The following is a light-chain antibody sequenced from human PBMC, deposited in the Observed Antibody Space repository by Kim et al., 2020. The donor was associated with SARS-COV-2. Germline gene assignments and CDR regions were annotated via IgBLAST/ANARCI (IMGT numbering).Light chain of an antibody. CDR2: DVS. J-gene: IGLJ1*01. Sequence: QSALTQPASVSGSPGQSITISCTGTSSDVGGYNYVSWYQHHPGKAPKLMIYDVSKRPSGISNRFSGSKSGNTASLTISGLQAEDEADYYCSSYASSNTFVFGTGTRSPS. CDR3: SSYASSNTFV. V-gene: IGLV2-14*03. CDR1: SSDVGGYNY.